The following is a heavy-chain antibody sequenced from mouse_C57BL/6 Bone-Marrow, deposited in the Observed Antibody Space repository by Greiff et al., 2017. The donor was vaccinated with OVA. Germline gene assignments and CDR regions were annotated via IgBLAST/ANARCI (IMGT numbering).Heavy chain of an antibody. J-gene: IGHJ2*01. CDR2: INPNNGGT. CDR3: ARNYYGSSYPDY. V-gene: IGHV1-18*01. CDR1: GYTFTDYN. Sequence: EVKLQQSGPELVKPGASVKIPCKASGYTFTDYNMDWVKQSHGKSLEWIGDINPNNGGTIYNQKFKGKATLTVDKSSSTAYMELRSLTSEDTAVYYCARNYYGSSYPDYWGQGTTLTVSS. D-gene: IGHD1-1*01.